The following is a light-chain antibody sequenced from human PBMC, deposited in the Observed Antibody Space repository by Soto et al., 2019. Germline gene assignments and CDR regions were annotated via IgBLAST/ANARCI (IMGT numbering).Light chain of an antibody. CDR2: GAS. Sequence: EIVLTQSPATLSSSPGERATLYCRASQSVSRYLAWYQQKPGQAPRXXXYGASARALGIPDRFSGSGSGTEGSFTVTSLQSEDFAVYYCQQYDQWPITFGQGTRLEIK. V-gene: IGKV3-15*01. CDR3: QQYDQWPIT. J-gene: IGKJ5*01. CDR1: QSVSRY.